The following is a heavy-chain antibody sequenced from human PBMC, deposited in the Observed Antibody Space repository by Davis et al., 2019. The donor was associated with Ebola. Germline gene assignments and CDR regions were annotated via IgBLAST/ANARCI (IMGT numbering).Heavy chain of an antibody. CDR3: ARVRMVVPYYYGMDV. CDR2: IYYSGST. CDR1: GGSISSYY. V-gene: IGHV4-59*12. J-gene: IGHJ6*02. D-gene: IGHD2-15*01. Sequence: GSLRLSCTVSGGSISSYYWNWIRQPPGKGLEWIGYIYYSGSTNYNPSLKSRVTISVDTSKNQFTLKLSSVTAADTAVYYCARVRMVVPYYYGMDVWGQGTTVTVSS.